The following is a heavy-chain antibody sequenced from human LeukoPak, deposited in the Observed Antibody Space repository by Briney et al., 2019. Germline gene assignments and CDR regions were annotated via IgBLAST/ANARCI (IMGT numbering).Heavy chain of an antibody. CDR1: GFTFSTYA. V-gene: IGHV3-33*08. CDR2: IWFDGSSK. J-gene: IGHJ4*02. Sequence: GGSLRLSCAASGFTFSTYAMHWVRQAPGKGLEWVAIIWFDGSSKHYTASVKGRFTISRDNSKKALYLQMNSLRAEDTAVYYCARGSPRGFGGYYFDYWGQGTLVTVSS. CDR3: ARGSPRGFGGYYFDY. D-gene: IGHD3-10*01.